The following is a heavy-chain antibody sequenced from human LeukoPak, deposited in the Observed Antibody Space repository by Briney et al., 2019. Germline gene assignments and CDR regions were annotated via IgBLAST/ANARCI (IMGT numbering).Heavy chain of an antibody. CDR3: AGMKATGTSRGYIDV. CDR2: FYYTGTT. CDR1: GGYINTASYY. D-gene: IGHD1-1*01. J-gene: IGHJ6*03. Sequence: ASETLSLICSVSGGYINTASYYWGWIRQPPGKGLELIGNFYYTGTTFYNSSLQSRVTISVDTSKNQFSLKLTSVTATDTSVYYCAGMKATGTSRGYIDVWGKGTTVTVSS. V-gene: IGHV4-39*01.